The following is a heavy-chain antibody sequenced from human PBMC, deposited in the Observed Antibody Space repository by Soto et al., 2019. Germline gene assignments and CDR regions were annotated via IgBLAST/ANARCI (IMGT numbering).Heavy chain of an antibody. CDR2: ISSSSSTI. D-gene: IGHD6-13*01. V-gene: IGHV3-48*01. J-gene: IGHJ5*02. CDR3: ARHPERIAEIGWFDP. CDR1: GFTFSNFW. Sequence: GGSLRLSCAASGFTFSNFWMHWVRQAPGKGLVWVSYISSSSSTIYYADSVKGRFTISRDNAKNSLYLQMNSLRAEDTAVYYCARHPERIAEIGWFDPWGQGTLVTVSS.